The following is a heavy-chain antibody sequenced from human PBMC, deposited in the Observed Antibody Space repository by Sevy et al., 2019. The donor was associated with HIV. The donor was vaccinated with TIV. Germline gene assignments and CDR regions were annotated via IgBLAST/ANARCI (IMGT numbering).Heavy chain of an antibody. CDR3: AKMRRDFWSGFEY. D-gene: IGHD3-3*01. V-gene: IGHV1-24*01. Sequence: ASVKVSCKVSGHTLTELSIHWVRQAPGKGLEWMGGFHVEDGETIYGPKFQGRVTMTDDTSADTAYKELSSLRSEDTVVYYCAKMRRDFWSGFEYWGQGTLVTVSS. CDR1: GHTLTELS. CDR2: FHVEDGET. J-gene: IGHJ4*02.